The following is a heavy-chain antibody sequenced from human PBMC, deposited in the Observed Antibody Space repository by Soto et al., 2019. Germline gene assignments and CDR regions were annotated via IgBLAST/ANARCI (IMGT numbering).Heavy chain of an antibody. J-gene: IGHJ5*02. CDR1: GFTFSSYA. CDR3: AQVGLIAAAGPNWFDP. D-gene: IGHD6-13*01. V-gene: IGHV3-23*01. Sequence: PGGSLRLSGAASGFTFSSYAMSWVRQARRKGLEWVSAISGSGGSTYYAESVKGRFTISRDNCKNTLYLQMNSLRAEDTAVYYCAQVGLIAAAGPNWFDPWGQGTLVTVSS. CDR2: ISGSGGST.